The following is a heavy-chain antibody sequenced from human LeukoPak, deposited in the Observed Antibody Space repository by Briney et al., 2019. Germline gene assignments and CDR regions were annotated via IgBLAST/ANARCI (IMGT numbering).Heavy chain of an antibody. CDR2: IYYSGST. CDR3: ARATKRFGGVIIY. Sequence: SETLSLTCTVSGGSISSGDYYWSWIRQPPGKGLEWIGYIYYSGSTYYNPSLKSRVTISVDRSKNQFFLKLSSVTAADTAVYYCARATKRFGGVIIYWGQGTLVTVSS. J-gene: IGHJ4*02. D-gene: IGHD3-16*02. V-gene: IGHV4-30-4*08. CDR1: GGSISSGDYY.